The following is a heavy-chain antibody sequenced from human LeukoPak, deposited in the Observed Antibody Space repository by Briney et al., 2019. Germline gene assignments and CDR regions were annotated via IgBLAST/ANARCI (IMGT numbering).Heavy chain of an antibody. Sequence: PSETLSLTCTVSGGSISSYYWSWIRQPPGKGLEWIGYIFYTGSTNYNPSLKSRVTISVDTSKNQFSLKLNSVTAADTAVYYCARSTYYYDSSGYFVGYSQHWGQGTLVTVSS. D-gene: IGHD3-22*01. J-gene: IGHJ1*01. CDR2: IFYTGST. CDR3: ARSTYYYDSSGYFVGYSQH. CDR1: GGSISSYY. V-gene: IGHV4-59*01.